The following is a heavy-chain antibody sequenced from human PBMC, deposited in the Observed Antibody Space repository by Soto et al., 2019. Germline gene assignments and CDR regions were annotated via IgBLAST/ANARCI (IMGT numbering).Heavy chain of an antibody. V-gene: IGHV3-15*06. Sequence: EVQLVESGGGLVKPGGSLRLSCATYGFTFNSAWMSWVRQTPGKVLEWVGRLKGKSVGGTTHHAAPVTGRFIISSDDSKNMLYLQMNSLKIEDTAVYYCTTEYGYSSGQNDNWGQGTLVTVSS. D-gene: IGHD6-19*01. CDR1: GFTFNSAW. CDR2: LKGKSVGGTT. J-gene: IGHJ4*02. CDR3: TTEYGYSSGQNDN.